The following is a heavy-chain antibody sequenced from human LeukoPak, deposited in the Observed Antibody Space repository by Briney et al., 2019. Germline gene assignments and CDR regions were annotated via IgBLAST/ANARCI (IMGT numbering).Heavy chain of an antibody. CDR3: TRRVAITGTPKAYFDY. V-gene: IGHV4-59*08. D-gene: IGHD1-20*01. CDR2: VYYSEIT. Sequence: SETLSLTCSVSGGSISGYYWSWIRQPPGKELEWIGYVYYSEITKYNPSLESRVTISLDTSRNQFSLRLNSVTTADAAVYFCTRRVAITGTPKAYFDYWGQGILVIVSS. CDR1: GGSISGYY. J-gene: IGHJ4*02.